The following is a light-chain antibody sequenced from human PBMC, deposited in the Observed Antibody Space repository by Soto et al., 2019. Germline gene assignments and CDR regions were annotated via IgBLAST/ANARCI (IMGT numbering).Light chain of an antibody. CDR3: QQRNSYPIT. V-gene: IGKV1-9*01. CDR2: TAS. Sequence: DIQLTQSPSFLSASVVDRVTITCLASQGISSYLAWYQQKPGKAPNLLIHTASTLQSGVPSRFSGSGSGTEFTLTISSLQPEDFATYYCQQRNSYPITFGQGTRLEI. J-gene: IGKJ5*01. CDR1: QGISSY.